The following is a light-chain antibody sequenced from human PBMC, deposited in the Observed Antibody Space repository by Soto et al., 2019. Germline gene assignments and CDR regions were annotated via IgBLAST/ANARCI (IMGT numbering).Light chain of an antibody. CDR1: QSIHSNW. Sequence: DVQMTQSPSTLSASVGDKVTITCRASQSIHSNWVAWFQQRQGKAPNVLIYKGSTLASGVSSRFSGSGSGTEFTLTISSLQPDDFATYFCQQYATQSPWTFGQGTRVE. CDR3: QQYATQSPWT. CDR2: KGS. V-gene: IGKV1-5*03. J-gene: IGKJ1*01.